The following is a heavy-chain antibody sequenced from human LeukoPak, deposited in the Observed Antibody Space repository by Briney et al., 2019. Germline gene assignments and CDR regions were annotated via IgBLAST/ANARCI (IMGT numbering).Heavy chain of an antibody. V-gene: IGHV3-30*03. CDR1: GFTLSSYG. CDR3: ARGQAYYYDSSGYFY. J-gene: IGHJ4*02. Sequence: GGSLRLSCAASGFTLSSYGMQWVRQAPGKGLEWVAVISSDGSTKYYADSVRGRFTISRDNSQNTLFLHMNSLRADDTAVYYCARGQAYYYDSSGYFYWGQGTLVTVSS. D-gene: IGHD3-22*01. CDR2: ISSDGSTK.